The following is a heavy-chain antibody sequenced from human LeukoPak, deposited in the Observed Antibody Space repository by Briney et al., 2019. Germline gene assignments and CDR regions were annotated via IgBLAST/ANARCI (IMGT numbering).Heavy chain of an antibody. V-gene: IGHV3-7*01. CDR1: GFTFSSFW. CDR3: ARDLFDY. CDR2: IKPDGSEK. Sequence: GGSLRLSCAVSGFTFSSFWMSWVRQAPGKGLEWVANIKPDGSEKSYVDSVKGRFTISRDNAKNSLYLQMNGLRAEDTAVYYCARDLFDYWGQGTLVTVSS. J-gene: IGHJ4*02.